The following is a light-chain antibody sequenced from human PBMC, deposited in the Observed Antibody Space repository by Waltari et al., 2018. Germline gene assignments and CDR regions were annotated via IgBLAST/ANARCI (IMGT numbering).Light chain of an antibody. J-gene: IGKJ1*01. Sequence: DIQMTQSPSSLSASVGDRVTITCRASHSISSYLNWYQQKPGKAPKLLIYAASSLQSGVPSRFSGSGSCTDVTLTISSLQPEDFATYYCQQSYSTPRTFGQGTKVEIK. CDR1: HSISSY. CDR3: QQSYSTPRT. V-gene: IGKV1-39*01. CDR2: AAS.